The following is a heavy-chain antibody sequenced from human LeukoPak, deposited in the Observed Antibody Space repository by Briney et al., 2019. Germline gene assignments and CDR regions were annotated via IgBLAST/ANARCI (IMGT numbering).Heavy chain of an antibody. CDR2: IYHSGST. D-gene: IGHD2-15*01. J-gene: IGHJ4*02. CDR3: AREGYCSGGSRYGFDY. Sequence: SETLSLTCTVSGYSLSSGYYWGWIRQPPGKGLEWIGSIYHSGSTYYNPSLKSRVTISVDTSKNQFSLKLSSVTAADTAVYYCAREGYCSGGSRYGFDYWGQGTLVTVSS. CDR1: GYSLSSGYY. V-gene: IGHV4-38-2*02.